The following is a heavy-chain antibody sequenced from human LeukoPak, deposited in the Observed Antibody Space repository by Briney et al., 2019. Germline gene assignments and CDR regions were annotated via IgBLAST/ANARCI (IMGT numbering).Heavy chain of an antibody. CDR3: ARRVTIFGVDRAYYYMDV. Sequence: SETLSLTCTVSGGSISSSSYYWGWIRQPPGKGLEWIGSIYYSGSTYYNPSLKSRVTISVATSKNQFSLKLSSVTAADTAVYYCARRVTIFGVDRAYYYMDVWGKGTTVTVSS. CDR2: IYYSGST. V-gene: IGHV4-39*01. J-gene: IGHJ6*03. CDR1: GGSISSSSYY. D-gene: IGHD3-3*01.